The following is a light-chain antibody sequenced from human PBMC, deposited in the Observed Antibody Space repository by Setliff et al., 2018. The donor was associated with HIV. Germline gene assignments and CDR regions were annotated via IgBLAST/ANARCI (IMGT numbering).Light chain of an antibody. V-gene: IGLV2-14*03. CDR3: MSYLSTNSYV. Sequence: QSVLTQPASVSGTPGQSITISCTGSSSDIGTYDRVSWYQQRPDGGPRLIIYDVIHRPSGVPHRFSGSKSGNTASLTISGLQTEDEADYYCMSYLSTNSYVFGTGTQV. CDR1: SSDIGTYDR. CDR2: DVI. J-gene: IGLJ1*01.